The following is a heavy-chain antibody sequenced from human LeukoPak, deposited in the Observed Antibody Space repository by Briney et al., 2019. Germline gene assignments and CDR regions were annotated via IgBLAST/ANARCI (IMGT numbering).Heavy chain of an antibody. Sequence: GGSLRLSCAASGFTFSTYGMSWVRQAPAKGLEWVSTFGGSGASVYYADSVKGRFTVSRDNSKNTLYLQMNSLRVEDTAVYYCAKSGPYYYDYWGQGTLVTVSS. D-gene: IGHD3-10*01. V-gene: IGHV3-23*01. CDR2: FGGSGASV. J-gene: IGHJ4*02. CDR3: AKSGPYYYDY. CDR1: GFTFSTYG.